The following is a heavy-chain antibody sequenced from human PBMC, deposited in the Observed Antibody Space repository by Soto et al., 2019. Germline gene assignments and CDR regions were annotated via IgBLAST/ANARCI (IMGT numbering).Heavy chain of an antibody. Sequence: EAQLLESGGGLVQPGGSLRLSCAASGFTFSEYAMSWVRQAPGRGLEWVSAIGGDGSRPDYVDSVKGRFTVSRDNSRSNVLLEIGRPGAGDNGGFLCSKDSINRNGIYDPFDIWGQGTMVTVSS. CDR2: IGGDGSRP. J-gene: IGHJ3*02. CDR1: GFTFSEYA. CDR3: SKDSINRNGIYDPFDI. V-gene: IGHV3-23*01. D-gene: IGHD3-3*02.